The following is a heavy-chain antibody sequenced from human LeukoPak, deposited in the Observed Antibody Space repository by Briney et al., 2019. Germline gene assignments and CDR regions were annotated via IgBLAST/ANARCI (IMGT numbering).Heavy chain of an antibody. Sequence: GGSLRLSCTASAFSSTTSEGNWARDAPGGGVEWLSYISGGSDVIHYADSVRGRFTIYRDNPKRSVYLQMNSLRVEDTAVYYCARKIFGTTYCDSWGRGTLVTVSS. CDR2: ISGGSDVI. CDR1: AFSSTTSE. V-gene: IGHV3-48*03. D-gene: IGHD1-7*01. CDR3: ARKIFGTTYCDS. J-gene: IGHJ4*02.